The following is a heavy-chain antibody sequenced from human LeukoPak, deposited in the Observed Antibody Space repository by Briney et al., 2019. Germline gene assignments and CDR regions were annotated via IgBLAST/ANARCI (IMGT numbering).Heavy chain of an antibody. D-gene: IGHD3-16*01. CDR3: ASASPVGYYYYYYMDV. J-gene: IGHJ6*03. Sequence: SVKVSCKASGYTFTSYAISWVRQAPGQGLEWMGGIIPIFGTANYAQKFQGRVTITADKSTSTAYMELSSLRSEDTAVYYCASASPVGYYYYYYMDVWGKGTTVTVSS. CDR1: GYTFTSYA. CDR2: IIPIFGTA. V-gene: IGHV1-69*06.